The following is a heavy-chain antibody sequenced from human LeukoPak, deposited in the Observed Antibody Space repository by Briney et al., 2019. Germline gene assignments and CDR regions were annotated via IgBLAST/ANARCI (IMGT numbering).Heavy chain of an antibody. Sequence: GGSLRLSCTASGFNFSGFTLNWVRQAPGKGLGWVSGISGRDSSPYYADSVKGRFTISRDNSKNTVFLQLNSLRAEDTAVYYCAKGGGWLYYFDYWGQGTLVTVSS. J-gene: IGHJ4*02. CDR3: AKGGGWLYYFDY. D-gene: IGHD4-23*01. CDR1: GFNFSGFT. CDR2: ISGRDSSP. V-gene: IGHV3-23*01.